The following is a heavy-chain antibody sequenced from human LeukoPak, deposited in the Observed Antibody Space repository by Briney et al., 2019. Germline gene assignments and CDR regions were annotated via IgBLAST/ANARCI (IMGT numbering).Heavy chain of an antibody. CDR1: GGSISSYY. CDR3: ARGSDYGDY. V-gene: IGHV4-59*01. J-gene: IGHJ4*02. Sequence: SGTLSLTCTVSGGSISSYYWSWIRQPPGKGLEWIGYMYYSGRTNYNPSLKSRVTISINTSKNQFSLRLSSVTAADTAVYYCARGSDYGDYWGQGTLVTVSS. D-gene: IGHD3-3*01. CDR2: MYYSGRT.